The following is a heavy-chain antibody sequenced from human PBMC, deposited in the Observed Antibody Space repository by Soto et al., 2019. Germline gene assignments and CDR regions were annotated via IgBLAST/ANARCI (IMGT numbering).Heavy chain of an antibody. CDR3: ARERGYCTNGVCYRRGAFDI. CDR2: TYYRSKWYN. CDR1: GDSVSSNSAA. V-gene: IGHV6-1*01. J-gene: IGHJ3*02. Sequence: QSQTLSLTCAISGDSVSSNSAAWNWIRQSPSRGLEWLGRTYYRSKWYNDYAVSVKSRITINPDTSKNQFSLQLNSVTPEDTAVYYCARERGYCTNGVCYRRGAFDIWGQGTMVTVSS. D-gene: IGHD2-8*01.